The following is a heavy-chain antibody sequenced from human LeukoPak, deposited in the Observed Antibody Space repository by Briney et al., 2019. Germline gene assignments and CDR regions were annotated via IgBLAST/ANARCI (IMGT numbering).Heavy chain of an antibody. V-gene: IGHV3-23*01. CDR2: ISIDVDKT. CDR1: GFTFSSYE. CDR3: AKFSRSYCSSTRCSKYFDY. Sequence: PGGSLRLSCAASGFTFSSYEMNWVRQAPGKGLEWVSSISIDVDKTYYADSVKGRVTISRDNSKTTLYLQMNSLRAEDTAVYYCAKFSRSYCSSTRCSKYFDYWGQGTLVTVSS. J-gene: IGHJ4*02. D-gene: IGHD2-2*01.